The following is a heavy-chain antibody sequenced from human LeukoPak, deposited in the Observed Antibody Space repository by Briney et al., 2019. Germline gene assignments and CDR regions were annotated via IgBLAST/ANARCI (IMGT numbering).Heavy chain of an antibody. CDR2: IYSGGST. D-gene: IGHD3-22*01. CDR1: GFTVSSNY. V-gene: IGHV3-53*01. CDR3: ARDFRYHDSSGYYSFDY. J-gene: IGHJ4*02. Sequence: GGSLRLSCAASGFTVSSNYMSWVRQAPGKGLEWVSVIYSGGSTYYADSVKGRFTISRDNSKNTLYLQMNSLRAEDTAVYYCARDFRYHDSSGYYSFDYWGQGTLVTVSS.